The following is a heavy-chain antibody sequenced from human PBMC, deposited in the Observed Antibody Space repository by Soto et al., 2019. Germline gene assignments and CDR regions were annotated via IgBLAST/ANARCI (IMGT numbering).Heavy chain of an antibody. Sequence: EVQLVESGGGLVKPGGSLRLSCAASGFTFSNAWMNWVRQAPGKGLEWVGRIKSKTDGGTTDYAAPVKGRFTISSDDSKNTLYLQLNSLKTEDTAVYYCTTARYDILTGYYRMDAFDIWGQGTMVTVSS. CDR2: IKSKTDGGTT. CDR3: TTARYDILTGYYRMDAFDI. CDR1: GFTFSNAW. V-gene: IGHV3-15*07. D-gene: IGHD3-9*01. J-gene: IGHJ3*02.